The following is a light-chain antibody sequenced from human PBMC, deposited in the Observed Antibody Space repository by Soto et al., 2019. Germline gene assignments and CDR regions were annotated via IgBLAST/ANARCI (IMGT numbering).Light chain of an antibody. J-gene: IGKJ1*01. V-gene: IGKV3-11*01. CDR3: QQRSNWPSGT. Sequence: EIVLTQSPATLSLSPGERATLSCRASQSVTNYLAWYQQNPGQAPRLLIYDASNRATGIPARFSGSGSGTDFTLTISSLEPEDFAVYYCQQRSNWPSGTFGQGTKVDI. CDR2: DAS. CDR1: QSVTNY.